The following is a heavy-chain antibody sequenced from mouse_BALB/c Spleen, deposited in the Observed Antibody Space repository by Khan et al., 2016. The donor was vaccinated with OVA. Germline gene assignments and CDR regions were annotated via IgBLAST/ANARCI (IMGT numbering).Heavy chain of an antibody. D-gene: IGHD2-14*01. V-gene: IGHV1-5*01. CDR1: GYRFTSYW. CDR3: TRFPDRPGDVVAY. J-gene: IGHJ4*01. Sequence: VQLQQSGTVLARPGASVKMSCKASGYRFTSYWMHWVKQRPGQGLEWIGAIYPGNSDANYNQKFKGKAKLTAVTSASTAYMEFTGLTNEDSAVYYGTRFPDRPGDVVAYWGQGTSVTVSS. CDR2: IYPGNSDA.